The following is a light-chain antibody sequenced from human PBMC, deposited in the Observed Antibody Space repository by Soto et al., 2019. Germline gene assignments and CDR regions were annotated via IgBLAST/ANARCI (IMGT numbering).Light chain of an antibody. CDR2: AAS. Sequence: AIQMTQSPSSLSASIGDRATITCRASQDIRDDLGWYQQKPGKAPNLLIYAASNLQTGVPSRFSGSGSGTDFTLTISSLQPEDFATYYWLHDHNYPRTFGQGTKVDIK. J-gene: IGKJ1*01. CDR1: QDIRDD. V-gene: IGKV1-6*01. CDR3: LHDHNYPRT.